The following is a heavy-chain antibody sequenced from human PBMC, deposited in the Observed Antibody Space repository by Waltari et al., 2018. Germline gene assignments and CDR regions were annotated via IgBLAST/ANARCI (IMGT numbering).Heavy chain of an antibody. CDR3: ARDGVPGDY. V-gene: IGHV3-21*01. J-gene: IGHJ4*02. D-gene: IGHD2-8*01. Sequence: EVQLVESGGGLVKPGGSLGLSCAASGFTFSSHSLNWVRQAPGKGLEWVSSISSSSSYIYYADSVKGRFTISRDNAKNSLYLQMNSLRAEDTAVYYCARDGVPGDYWGQGTLVTVSS. CDR1: GFTFSSHS. CDR2: ISSSSSYI.